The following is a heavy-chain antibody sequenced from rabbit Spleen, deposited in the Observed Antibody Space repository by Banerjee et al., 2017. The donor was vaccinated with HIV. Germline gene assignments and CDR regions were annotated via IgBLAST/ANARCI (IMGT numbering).Heavy chain of an antibody. J-gene: IGHJ4*01. D-gene: IGHD6-1*01. CDR2: IDPIFGVT. Sequence: QEQLVESGGGLVQPEGSLTLTCKASGFSFSDRDVMCWVRQAPGKGLEWIGYIDPIFGVTYYANWVNGRFTISSHNAQNTLYLQLNSLTVADTATYFCVREAGYGGYGDANLWGQGTLVTVS. V-gene: IGHV1S47*01. CDR3: VREAGYGGYGDANL. CDR1: GFSFSDRDV.